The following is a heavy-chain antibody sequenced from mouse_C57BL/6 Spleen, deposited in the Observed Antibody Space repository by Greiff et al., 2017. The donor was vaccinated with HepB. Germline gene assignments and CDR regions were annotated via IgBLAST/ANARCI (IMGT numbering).Heavy chain of an antibody. D-gene: IGHD1-1*01. Sequence: VQLQQSGPELVKPGASVKISCKASGYTFTDYYMNWVKQSHGKSLEWIGDIDPNNGGTSYNQKFKGKATLTVDKSSSTAYMELRSLTSEDSAVYYCARRGRGGYAMDYWGQGTSVTVSS. J-gene: IGHJ4*01. V-gene: IGHV1-26*01. CDR2: IDPNNGGT. CDR3: ARRGRGGYAMDY. CDR1: GYTFTDYY.